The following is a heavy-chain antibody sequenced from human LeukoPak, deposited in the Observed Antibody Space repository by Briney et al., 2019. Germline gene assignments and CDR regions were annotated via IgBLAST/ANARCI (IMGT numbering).Heavy chain of an antibody. CDR1: GDSISGSSDY. D-gene: IGHD6-13*01. CDR2: IYYGGTT. V-gene: IGHV4-39*07. CDR3: ARDVIAAPGTFDY. J-gene: IGHJ4*02. Sequence: PSETLSLTCNVSGDSISGSSDYWGWIRQPPGKGLEWIGNIYYGGTTFYNPSLKSRVSISVDTSKNLFSLKLSSVTAADTAVYYCARDVIAAPGTFDYWGQGALVTVSS.